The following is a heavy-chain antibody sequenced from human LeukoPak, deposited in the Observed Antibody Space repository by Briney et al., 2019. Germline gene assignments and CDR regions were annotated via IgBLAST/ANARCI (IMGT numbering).Heavy chain of an antibody. CDR1: GYTFTSYA. Sequence: ASVKVSCKASGYTFTSYAMHWVRQAPGQRLEWMGWINAGNGNTKYSQKFQGRVTITADESTSTAYMELSSLRSEDTAVYYCARYPPPPGGTSVAGPFDYWGQGTLVTVSS. J-gene: IGHJ4*02. D-gene: IGHD6-19*01. CDR3: ARYPPPPGGTSVAGPFDY. V-gene: IGHV1-3*01. CDR2: INAGNGNT.